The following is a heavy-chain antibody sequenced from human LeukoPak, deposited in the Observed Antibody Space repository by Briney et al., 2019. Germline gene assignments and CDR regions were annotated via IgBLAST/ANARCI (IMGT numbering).Heavy chain of an antibody. Sequence: GGSLRLSCAASGFTFSSYWVSWVRQAPGKGLEWVANIKQDGSEKYYVDSVKGRFTISRDNAKNSLYLQMNSLRAEDTAVYYCARLASYFDYWGQGTLVTVSS. CDR1: GFTFSSYW. CDR3: ARLASYFDY. CDR2: IKQDGSEK. V-gene: IGHV3-7*03. J-gene: IGHJ4*02.